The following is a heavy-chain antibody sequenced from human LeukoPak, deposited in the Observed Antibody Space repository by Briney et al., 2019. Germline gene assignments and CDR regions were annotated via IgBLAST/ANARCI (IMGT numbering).Heavy chain of an antibody. V-gene: IGHV2-5*02. Sequence: SGPTLVNPTQTLTLTCTFSGFSLSTSGVGVGWIRQPPGKALEWLALIYWDDDKRYSPSLKSRLTITKDTSKNQVVLTMTNTDPVDTATYYCAHLGSDCSGGSCFAFDIWGQGTMVTVSS. J-gene: IGHJ3*02. CDR1: GFSLSTSGVG. CDR2: IYWDDDK. CDR3: AHLGSDCSGGSCFAFDI. D-gene: IGHD2-15*01.